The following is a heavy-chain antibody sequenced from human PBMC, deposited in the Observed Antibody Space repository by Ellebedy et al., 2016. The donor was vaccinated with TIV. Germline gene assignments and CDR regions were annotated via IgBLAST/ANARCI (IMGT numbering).Heavy chain of an antibody. Sequence: ASVKVSCXASGYTFTSYDINWVRQATGQGFEWMGWMNPNSGNTGYAQKFQGRVTMTRNTSISTAYMELSSLRSEDTAVYYCARGILRNRAGWKRFGALPGYWGQGTLVTVSS. CDR1: GYTFTSYD. V-gene: IGHV1-8*01. CDR2: MNPNSGNT. D-gene: IGHD3-10*01. CDR3: ARGILRNRAGWKRFGALPGY. J-gene: IGHJ4*02.